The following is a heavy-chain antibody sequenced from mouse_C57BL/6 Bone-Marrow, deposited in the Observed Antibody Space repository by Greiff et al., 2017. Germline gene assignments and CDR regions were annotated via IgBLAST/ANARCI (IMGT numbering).Heavy chain of an antibody. V-gene: IGHV5-4*01. CDR2: ISDGGSYT. J-gene: IGHJ4*01. Sequence: EVKLVESGGGLVKPGGSLKLSCAASGFTFSSYAMSWVRQTPEKRLEWVATISDGGSYTYYPDNVKGRFTISRDNAKNNQYLQMSHLKSEDTAMYYCARDYYYAMDYWGQGTSVTVSS. CDR1: GFTFSSYA. CDR3: ARDYYYAMDY.